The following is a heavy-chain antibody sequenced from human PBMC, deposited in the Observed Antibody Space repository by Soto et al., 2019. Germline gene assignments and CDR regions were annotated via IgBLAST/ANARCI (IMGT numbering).Heavy chain of an antibody. CDR1: SYA. CDR3: ARGSGYDEYYYYYGMDV. CDR2: IIPIFGTA. V-gene: IGHV1-69*01. J-gene: IGHJ6*02. Sequence: SYAISWVRQAPGQGLEWMGGIIPIFGTANYAQKFQGRVTITADESTSTAYMELSSLRSEDTAVYYCARGSGYDEYYYYYGMDVWGQGTTVTVSS. D-gene: IGHD5-12*01.